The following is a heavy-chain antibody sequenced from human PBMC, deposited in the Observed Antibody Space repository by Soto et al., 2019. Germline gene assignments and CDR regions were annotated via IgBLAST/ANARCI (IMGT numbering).Heavy chain of an antibody. D-gene: IGHD3-22*01. CDR1: GFTFSSYG. CDR3: ARDDYASSGYYYVDY. J-gene: IGHJ4*02. Sequence: QVQLVESGGGVVQPGRSLRLSCAASGFTFSSYGMHWVRQAPGKGLEWVAVIWYDGSNKYYADSLKGRFTISRDNSKKTLYLQVNSLRAEDTAVYFCARDDYASSGYYYVDYWGQGTLVTVSS. CDR2: IWYDGSNK. V-gene: IGHV3-33*01.